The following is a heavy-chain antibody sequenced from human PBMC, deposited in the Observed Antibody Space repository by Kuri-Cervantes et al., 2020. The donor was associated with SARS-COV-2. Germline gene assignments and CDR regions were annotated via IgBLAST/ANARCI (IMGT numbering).Heavy chain of an antibody. Sequence: GESLKISCAASEFTFSRYGIHWVRQAPGKGLQWVAFIGYDGSDKYYVDSVKGRFTISRDNAKNSLYLQMNSLRAEDTAVYYCARDILVLGHNWFDPWGQGTLVTVSS. J-gene: IGHJ5*02. CDR1: EFTFSRYG. D-gene: IGHD2-2*01. CDR3: ARDILVLGHNWFDP. V-gene: IGHV3-30*02. CDR2: IGYDGSDK.